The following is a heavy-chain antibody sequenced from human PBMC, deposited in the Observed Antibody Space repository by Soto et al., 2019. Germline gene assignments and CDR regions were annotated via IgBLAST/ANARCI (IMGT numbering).Heavy chain of an antibody. Sequence: PSETLSLTCTVSGGSIRGFYWSWIRQPAGKGLEWIGRMHSTGSANYNPSLKSRVTISIDMSKNQVSLKLTSVTAADTALYFCARASMPKAHFDYWGQGTLVT. CDR1: GGSIRGFY. D-gene: IGHD2-2*01. CDR3: ARASMPKAHFDY. V-gene: IGHV4-4*07. CDR2: MHSTGSA. J-gene: IGHJ4*02.